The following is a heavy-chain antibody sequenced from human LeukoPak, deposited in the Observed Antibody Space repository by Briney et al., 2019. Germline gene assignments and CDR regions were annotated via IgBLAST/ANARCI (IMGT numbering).Heavy chain of an antibody. V-gene: IGHV1-69*05. CDR1: GGTFSSYA. D-gene: IGHD2-8*01. Sequence: SVKVSCEASGGTFSSYAISWVRQAPGQGLDWMGRFIPIFGTAKYAQKFQGRVTITTDESTSTAYMELSSLRSEDTAVYYCASDLFYCTNGVCRQTDPDAFDIWGQGTMVTVSS. J-gene: IGHJ3*02. CDR2: FIPIFGTA. CDR3: ASDLFYCTNGVCRQTDPDAFDI.